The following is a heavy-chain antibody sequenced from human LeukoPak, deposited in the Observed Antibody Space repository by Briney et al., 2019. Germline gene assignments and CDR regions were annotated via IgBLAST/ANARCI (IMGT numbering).Heavy chain of an antibody. J-gene: IGHJ3*02. D-gene: IGHD1-26*01. CDR1: GGTFSSYA. V-gene: IGHV1-69*13. CDR3: ARGSGSYWGLRAFDI. Sequence: TVKVSCKASGGTFSSYAISWVRQAPGQGLEWMGGIIPIFGTANYAQKFQGGVTITADESTSTAYMELSSLRSEDTAVYYCARGSGSYWGLRAFDIWGQGTMVTVSS. CDR2: IIPIFGTA.